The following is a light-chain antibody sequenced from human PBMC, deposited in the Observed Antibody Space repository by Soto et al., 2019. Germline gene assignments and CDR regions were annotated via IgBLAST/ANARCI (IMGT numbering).Light chain of an antibody. V-gene: IGKV1-5*03. CDR3: QQYHTHST. Sequence: DIQMTQSPSTLSASVGDRVTITCRASQSINSWLAWHQQKPGKAPKLLIYAASGLESGVPSKFSGSGSGTESTLTISSLQPDDFATDYCQQYHTHSTFGQGTKVDIK. CDR2: AAS. CDR1: QSINSW. J-gene: IGKJ1*01.